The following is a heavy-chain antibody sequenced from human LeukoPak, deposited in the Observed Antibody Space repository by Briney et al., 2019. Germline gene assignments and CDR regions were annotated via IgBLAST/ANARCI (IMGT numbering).Heavy chain of an antibody. D-gene: IGHD3-10*01. J-gene: IGHJ5*02. CDR1: GGSISSYY. CDR3: ARPNCFGSGSYWFDP. V-gene: IGHV4-59*08. CDR2: IYYGGST. Sequence: SETLSLTCTVSGGSISSYYWSWIRQPPGKGLEWIGYIYYGGSTTYNPSLKSRVTISVDTSKNQFSLKLSSVTAADTAVYYCARPNCFGSGSYWFDPWGQGTLVTVSS.